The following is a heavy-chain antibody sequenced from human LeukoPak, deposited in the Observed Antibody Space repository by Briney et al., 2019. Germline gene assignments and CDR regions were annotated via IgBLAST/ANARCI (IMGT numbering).Heavy chain of an antibody. CDR1: GFTFSEYY. D-gene: IGHD3-3*01. Sequence: PGGSLRLSCAASGFTFSEYYMSWIRQAPGKGLEWVSYISSSGSTIYYADSVKGRFTISRDNAKNSLYLQMNSLRAEDTAVYYCARRVTIFPYYYMDVWGKGTTVTVSS. CDR2: ISSSGSTI. CDR3: ARRVTIFPYYYMDV. V-gene: IGHV3-11*01. J-gene: IGHJ6*03.